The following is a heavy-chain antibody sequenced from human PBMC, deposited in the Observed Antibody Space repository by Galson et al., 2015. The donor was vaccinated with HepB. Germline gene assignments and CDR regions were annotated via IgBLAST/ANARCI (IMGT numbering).Heavy chain of an antibody. CDR3: ARDGKYQLLSGRCGFDP. J-gene: IGHJ5*02. V-gene: IGHV1-18*01. D-gene: IGHD2-2*01. Sequence: SVKVSCKASGYTFTSYGISWVRQAPGQGLEWMGWISAYNGNTNYAQKLQGRVTMTTDTSTSTAYMELRSLRSDDTAVYYCARDGKYQLLSGRCGFDPWGQGTLVTVSS. CDR1: GYTFTSYG. CDR2: ISAYNGNT.